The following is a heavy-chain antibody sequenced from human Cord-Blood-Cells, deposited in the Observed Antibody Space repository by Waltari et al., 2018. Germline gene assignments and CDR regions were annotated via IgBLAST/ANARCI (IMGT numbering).Heavy chain of an antibody. CDR2: ISGSGGST. Sequence: EVQLLESGGGLVQPGGSLRLSCAASGFTFSSYAMSWVRQAPGKGLGWVSAISGSGGSTYYADSVKGRFTISRDNSKNTLYLQMNSLRAEDTAVYYCAKDSYSSSWYFDYWGQGTLVTVSS. D-gene: IGHD6-13*01. CDR3: AKDSYSSSWYFDY. V-gene: IGHV3-23*01. J-gene: IGHJ4*02. CDR1: GFTFSSYA.